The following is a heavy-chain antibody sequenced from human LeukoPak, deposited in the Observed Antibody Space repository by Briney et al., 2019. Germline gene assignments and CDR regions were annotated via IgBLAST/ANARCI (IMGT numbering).Heavy chain of an antibody. CDR3: ARWSPARGYSGYAYDY. CDR2: ISGSGGST. V-gene: IGHV3-23*01. Sequence: GGSLRLSCAASGFTFSSYAMSWVRQAPGKGLEWVSAISGSGGSTYYADSVKGRFTISRDNAKNSLYLQMNSLRAEDTAVYYCARWSPARGYSGYAYDYWGQGTLVTVSS. CDR1: GFTFSSYA. J-gene: IGHJ4*02. D-gene: IGHD5-12*01.